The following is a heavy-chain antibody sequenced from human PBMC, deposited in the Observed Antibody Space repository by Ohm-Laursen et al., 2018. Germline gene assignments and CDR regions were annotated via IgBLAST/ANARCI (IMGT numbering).Heavy chain of an antibody. D-gene: IGHD6-6*01. CDR2: ISETSSHI. V-gene: IGHV3-11*06. CDR3: ARDSSRRAREGGMDV. Sequence: GSLRLSCTASGFTFSDYYMSWIRQAPGKGLEWISYISETSSHIYDADSMRGRFTVARDNAKNLLYLQLNSLRAEDTAVYYCARDSSRRAREGGMDVWGQGTMVIVSS. CDR1: GFTFSDYY. J-gene: IGHJ6*02.